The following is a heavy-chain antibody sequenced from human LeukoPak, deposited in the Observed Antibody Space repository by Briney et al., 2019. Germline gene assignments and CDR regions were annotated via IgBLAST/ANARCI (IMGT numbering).Heavy chain of an antibody. CDR1: GLTFSSYW. CDR3: ASGVYHFDH. CDR2: MNEDGSEK. J-gene: IGHJ4*02. Sequence: GGALRLSCAASGLTFSSYWMCWVRQAPGKGLEWVANMNEDGSEKYYLNSVKGRFTISRDNAKNSVYLQMNSLGAEDTAVYYCASGVYHFDHWGQGTLVTVSS. V-gene: IGHV3-7*01. D-gene: IGHD6-6*01.